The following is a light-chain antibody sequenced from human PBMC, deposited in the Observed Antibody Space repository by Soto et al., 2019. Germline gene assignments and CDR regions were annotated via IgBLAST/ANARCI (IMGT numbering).Light chain of an antibody. CDR3: QQRSNWPPIT. CDR2: DAS. Sequence: EIMLTQSPATLSFSPGERATLTCRPCQSLSDSLAWYQQTLGQAPRRLIYDASNGATGIPARFIGSGSGTDFTLTISSLEAEDFAVYYCQQRSNWPPITFGQGTRLEIK. CDR1: QSLSDS. V-gene: IGKV3-11*01. J-gene: IGKJ5*01.